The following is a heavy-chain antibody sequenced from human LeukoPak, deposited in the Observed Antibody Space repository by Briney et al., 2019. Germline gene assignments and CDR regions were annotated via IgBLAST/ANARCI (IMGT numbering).Heavy chain of an antibody. CDR1: GGSLSSYY. Sequence: SETLSLTCTVSGGSLSSYYWSWIRQPPGKGLEWIGWIDNSGNTDYNPSLKSRVTISMDTSKNHFSLKLSSVTAADTAVYYCAREEAWVIDYWGQGTLVTVSS. D-gene: IGHD4-23*01. V-gene: IGHV4-59*01. CDR2: IDNSGNT. J-gene: IGHJ4*02. CDR3: AREEAWVIDY.